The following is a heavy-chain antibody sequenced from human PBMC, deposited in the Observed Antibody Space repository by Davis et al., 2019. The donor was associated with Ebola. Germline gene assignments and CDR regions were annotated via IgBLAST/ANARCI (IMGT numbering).Heavy chain of an antibody. D-gene: IGHD2-2*01. Sequence: GGSLRLSWAASGFTFSNAWMSWVRQAPGKGLEWVGRIKSKTDGGTTDYAAPVKGRFTISRDNAKNSLYLQMNSLRAEDTAVYYCAKDSASLGIVVVPTNWFDPWGQGTLVTVSS. CDR1: GFTFSNAW. V-gene: IGHV3-15*01. J-gene: IGHJ5*02. CDR3: AKDSASLGIVVVPTNWFDP. CDR2: IKSKTDGGTT.